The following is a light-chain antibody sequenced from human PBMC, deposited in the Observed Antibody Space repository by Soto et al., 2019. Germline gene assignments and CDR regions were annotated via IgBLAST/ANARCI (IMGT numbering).Light chain of an antibody. CDR1: QSVARSS. J-gene: IGKJ2*01. Sequence: VLSQSPGALSLSPGERATLSCRASQSVARSSLAGYQQTPGRAPRMLIYGASSRATGMPDRFSGSGSGTDLPLSISRLEPEDFAVYYCQHYGTSHPFTFGQGTKLEIK. CDR2: GAS. CDR3: QHYGTSHPFT. V-gene: IGKV3-20*01.